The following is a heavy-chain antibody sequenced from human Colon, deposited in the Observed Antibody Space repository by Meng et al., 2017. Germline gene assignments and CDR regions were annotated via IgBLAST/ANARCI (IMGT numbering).Heavy chain of an antibody. V-gene: IGHV3-30*04. Sequence: GGSLRLSCIASGFIFSYYAIHWVRQAPGKGLEWVAVISYDEKNRYYADSVKGRFTISRDNSKDTLYLEMNSLRPEDTDVYYCARGDNWNDLDYWGQGTLVTVSS. CDR2: ISYDEKNR. D-gene: IGHD1-20*01. J-gene: IGHJ4*02. CDR1: GFIFSYYA. CDR3: ARGDNWNDLDY.